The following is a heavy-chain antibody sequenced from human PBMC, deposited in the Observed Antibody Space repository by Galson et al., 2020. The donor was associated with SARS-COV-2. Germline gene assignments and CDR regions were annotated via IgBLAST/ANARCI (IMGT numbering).Heavy chain of an antibody. V-gene: IGHV1-18*01. CDR1: GYTFTSYG. CDR2: ISAYNGNT. D-gene: IGHD6-13*01. J-gene: IGHJ3*02. CDR3: ARAVTYSSSWYDHLAAFDI. Sequence: ASVKVSCKASGYTFTSYGISWVRQAPGQGLEWMGWISAYNGNTNYAQKLQGRVTMTTDTSTSTAYMELRSLRSDDTAVYYCARAVTYSSSWYDHLAAFDIWGQGTMVTVSS.